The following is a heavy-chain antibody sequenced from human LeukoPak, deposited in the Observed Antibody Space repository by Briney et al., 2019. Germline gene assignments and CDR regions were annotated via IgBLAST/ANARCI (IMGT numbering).Heavy chain of an antibody. CDR3: ARVGDSSGYSVFDS. CDR2: IYYSGST. J-gene: IGHJ4*02. Sequence: SETLSLTCIVSGGAVSGYYWSWIRQPPGKGLEWIGYIYYSGSTDYNPSLKSRLTMPIDTSKNQFSLRLSSVTAADTAVYYCARVGDSSGYSVFDSWGQGTLVTVSS. CDR1: GGAVSGYY. D-gene: IGHD3-22*01. V-gene: IGHV4-59*02.